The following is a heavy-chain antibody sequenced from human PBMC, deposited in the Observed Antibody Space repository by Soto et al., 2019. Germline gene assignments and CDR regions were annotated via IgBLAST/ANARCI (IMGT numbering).Heavy chain of an antibody. CDR2: INTDGSDT. D-gene: IGHD6-13*01. V-gene: IGHV3-74*01. Sequence: GGSLRLSCAASGFYFSGYWMHWVRQVPGKGLVWASRINTDGSDTLYADSVKGRFTISRDNTKNTLYLQMSSLRAEDTAIYYCVRAAARGDSWGQGTLVTVSS. CDR3: VRAAARGDS. J-gene: IGHJ4*02. CDR1: GFYFSGYW.